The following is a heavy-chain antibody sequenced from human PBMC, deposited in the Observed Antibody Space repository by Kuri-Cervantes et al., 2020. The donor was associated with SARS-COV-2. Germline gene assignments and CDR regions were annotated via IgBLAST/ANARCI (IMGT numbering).Heavy chain of an antibody. CDR2: IHYDGSNQ. J-gene: IGHJ6*03. CDR3: AKDGKKYYDFWSNLYPNKAYRYYYMDV. V-gene: IGHV3-30*02. Sequence: GESLKISCAASGFTFSSYGMHWVRQAPGKGLEWVAFIHYDGSNQYYADSVKCRFTISRDNSKNTLYVQMSTLRAEDTAVYYCAKDGKKYYDFWSNLYPNKAYRYYYMDVWGKGTTVTVSS. CDR1: GFTFSSYG. D-gene: IGHD3-3*01.